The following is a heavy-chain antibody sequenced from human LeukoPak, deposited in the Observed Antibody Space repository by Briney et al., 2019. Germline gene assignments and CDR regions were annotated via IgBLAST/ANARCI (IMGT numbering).Heavy chain of an antibody. CDR1: GFIFSSYS. CDR2: ISSSSSYI. J-gene: IGHJ4*02. V-gene: IGHV3-21*01. CDR3: ARDLVGFLEWFFGY. D-gene: IGHD3-3*01. Sequence: GGSLRLSCAASGFIFSSYSMNWVRQAPGKGLEWVSSISSSSSYIYYADSVKGRFTISRDNAKNSLYLQMNSLRAEDTAVYYCARDLVGFLEWFFGYWGQGTLVTVSS.